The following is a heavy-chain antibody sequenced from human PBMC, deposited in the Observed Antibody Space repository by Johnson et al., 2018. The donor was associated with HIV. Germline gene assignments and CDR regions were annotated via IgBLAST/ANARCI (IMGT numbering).Heavy chain of an antibody. CDR3: ARVPNDAFDI. CDR2: IYSGGSI. CDR1: GFTVSSNY. D-gene: IGHD2-2*01. Sequence: MLLVESGGGLVQPGGSLRLSCAASGFTVSSNYMSWVRQAPGKGLEWVSVIYSGGSIYYADSVKGRFTVSRDSSKNTLYLQMNSLRAEDTAVYYCARVPNDAFDIWGQGTMVTVSS. V-gene: IGHV3-66*02. J-gene: IGHJ3*02.